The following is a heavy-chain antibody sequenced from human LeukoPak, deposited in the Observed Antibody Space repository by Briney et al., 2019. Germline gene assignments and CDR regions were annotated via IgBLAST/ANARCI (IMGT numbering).Heavy chain of an antibody. Sequence: SETLSLTCTVSGDSVSRSSYYWTWIRQPPGKGLEWIGYIYYIGSTNYNPSLRSRLTMSVDTSKNQFSLRLSSVIAADTAVYYCARYYDSTGSFDYWGQGALVTVSS. CDR2: IYYIGST. J-gene: IGHJ4*02. V-gene: IGHV4-61*01. D-gene: IGHD3-22*01. CDR1: GDSVSRSSYY. CDR3: ARYYDSTGSFDY.